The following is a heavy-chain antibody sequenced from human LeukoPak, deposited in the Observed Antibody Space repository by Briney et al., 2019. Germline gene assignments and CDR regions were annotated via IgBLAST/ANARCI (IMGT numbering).Heavy chain of an antibody. CDR1: GGSISSSSYY. D-gene: IGHD3-22*01. Sequence: SETLSLTCTVSGGSISSSSYYWGWLRQPPGKGLEWIGSIYYSGSTYYNPSLKSRVTISVDTSKNQFSLKLSSVTAADTAVYYCARGGGYYDSSGFYWGQGALVTVSS. V-gene: IGHV4-39*07. J-gene: IGHJ4*02. CDR2: IYYSGST. CDR3: ARGGGYYDSSGFY.